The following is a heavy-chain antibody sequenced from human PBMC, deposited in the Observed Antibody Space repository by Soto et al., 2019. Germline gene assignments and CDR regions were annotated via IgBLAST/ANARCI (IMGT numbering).Heavy chain of an antibody. CDR3: GRVKFGELFFGWFDP. CDR1: GYSFTSYW. V-gene: IGHV5-51*01. D-gene: IGHD3-10*01. CDR2: IYPGDSDT. Sequence: PGESLKISCKGSGYSFTSYWIGWVRQMPGKGLEWMGIIYPGDSDTRYSPSFQGQVTISADKSISTAYLQWSSLKASDTAMYYCGRVKFGELFFGWFDPWGQGTLVTVSS. J-gene: IGHJ5*02.